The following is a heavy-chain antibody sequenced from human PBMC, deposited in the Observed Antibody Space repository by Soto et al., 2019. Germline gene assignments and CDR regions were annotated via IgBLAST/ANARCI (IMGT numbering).Heavy chain of an antibody. V-gene: IGHV1-69*01. CDR2: IIPIFGTA. CDR1: GGTFSNFA. J-gene: IGHJ6*02. Sequence: QVQLVQSGAEVKKPGSSVKVSCKASGGTFSNFAVSWVRQAPGQGLEWMGWIIPIFGTANYAHNFQGRVTITAYESRSTAYVELNSLKSDDAAVYYCARDRRNCGGYHDTQTTRYSRYGMDVWGQGTTVTVSS. CDR3: ARDRRNCGGYHDTQTTRYSRYGMDV. D-gene: IGHD2-21*01.